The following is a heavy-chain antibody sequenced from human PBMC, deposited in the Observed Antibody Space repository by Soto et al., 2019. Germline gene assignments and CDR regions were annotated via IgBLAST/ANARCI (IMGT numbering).Heavy chain of an antibody. CDR3: ARERRIAVAGHRDWFDP. J-gene: IGHJ5*02. CDR2: INPSGGST. Sequence: QVQLVQSGAEVKKPGASVKVSCKASGYTFTSYYMHWVRQAPGQGLEWMGIINPSGGSTSYAQNFQGRVTMTRDTSTSTVYMELSSLRSADKAVYYWARERRIAVAGHRDWFDPCGQRTMVNAAS. CDR1: GYTFTSYY. V-gene: IGHV1-46*03. D-gene: IGHD6-19*01.